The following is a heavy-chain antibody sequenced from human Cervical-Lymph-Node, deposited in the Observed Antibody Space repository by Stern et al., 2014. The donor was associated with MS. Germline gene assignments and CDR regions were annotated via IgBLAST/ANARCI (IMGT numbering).Heavy chain of an antibody. CDR3: AKYCSDSICNGFDH. V-gene: IGHV3-21*06. Sequence: EVQLVESGGGLVKPGGSLRLSCAASGFTFSRYSMNWVRQAPGKGLEWVSSIRSNATYIYYSDAGRGRLTNSRDNAKTALFLQMNSLRVEDTAVYYCAKYCSDSICNGFDHWGQGALVTVSS. CDR2: IRSNATYI. CDR1: GFTFSRYS. J-gene: IGHJ4*02. D-gene: IGHD2-15*01.